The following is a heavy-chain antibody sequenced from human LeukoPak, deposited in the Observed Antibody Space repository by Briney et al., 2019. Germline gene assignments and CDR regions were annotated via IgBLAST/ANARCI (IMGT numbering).Heavy chain of an antibody. CDR3: ARDRVGATFDY. V-gene: IGHV3-48*03. D-gene: IGHD1-26*01. J-gene: IGHJ4*02. CDR2: ISSSGSTI. Sequence: GGSLRLSCAASGFTFDTYAMNWVRQAPGKGLEWVSYISSSGSTIYYADSVKGRFTISRDNAKNSLYLQMNSLRAEDTAVYYCARDRVGATFDYWGQGTLVTVSS. CDR1: GFTFDTYA.